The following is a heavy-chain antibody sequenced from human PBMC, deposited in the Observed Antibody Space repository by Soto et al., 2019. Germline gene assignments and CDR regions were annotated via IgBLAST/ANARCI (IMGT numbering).Heavy chain of an antibody. Sequence: PGESLKISCKGSGYSFASYWVGWMRQMPGKGLEWMGISYPGGSDTRYNPSFQGQVTISVDKSISTAYLQWSSLKASDTAMYYCAGGGVRGVITRTRDYYGMDVWGQGTTVTVSS. J-gene: IGHJ6*02. D-gene: IGHD3-10*01. CDR1: GYSFASYW. V-gene: IGHV5-51*01. CDR2: SYPGGSDT. CDR3: AGGGVRGVITRTRDYYGMDV.